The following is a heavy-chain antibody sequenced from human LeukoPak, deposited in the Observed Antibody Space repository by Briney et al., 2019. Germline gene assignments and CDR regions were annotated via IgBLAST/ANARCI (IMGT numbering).Heavy chain of an antibody. Sequence: GGSLRLSCAASGFTFSSYWMTWVRQAPGKGLEWVANIKRDGSEKHYVDSVKGRFTISRDNAKNSMFLQMNSLRAEDTAVYYCARDRGPTTVQCVTDYWGQGILVTVSS. CDR1: GFTFSSYW. CDR3: ARDRGPTTVQCVTDY. V-gene: IGHV3-7*03. CDR2: IKRDGSEK. J-gene: IGHJ4*02. D-gene: IGHD4-17*01.